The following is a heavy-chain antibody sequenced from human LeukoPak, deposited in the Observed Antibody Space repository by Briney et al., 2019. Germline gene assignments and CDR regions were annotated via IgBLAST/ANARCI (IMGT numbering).Heavy chain of an antibody. D-gene: IGHD3-10*01. CDR3: ARGPIITMVRGVITSPNRRQYGMDV. CDR1: GGSISSGGYY. CDR2: INHSGST. V-gene: IGHV4-30-2*01. J-gene: IGHJ6*02. Sequence: SQTLSLTCTVSGGSISSGGYYWSWIRQPPGKGLEWIGEINHSGSTNYNPSLKSRVTISVDTSKNQFSLKLSSVTAADTAVYYCARGPIITMVRGVITSPNRRQYGMDVWGQGTTVTVSS.